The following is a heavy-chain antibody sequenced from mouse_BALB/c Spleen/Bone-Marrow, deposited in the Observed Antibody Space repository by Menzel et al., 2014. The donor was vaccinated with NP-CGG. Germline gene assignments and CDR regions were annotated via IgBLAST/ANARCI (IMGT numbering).Heavy chain of an antibody. Sequence: DVQLVESGGGLVQPGGSLKLSCAASGFDFSRYWMSWVRQAPGKGLEWIGEINPDSSTINYTPSLKDKFIISRDSAKNTLYLQMSKVRSEDTALYYCSRLYYYGNFAYWGQGTLVTVSA. V-gene: IGHV4-1*02. D-gene: IGHD1-1*01. CDR3: SRLYYYGNFAY. CDR2: INPDSSTI. J-gene: IGHJ3*01. CDR1: GFDFSRYW.